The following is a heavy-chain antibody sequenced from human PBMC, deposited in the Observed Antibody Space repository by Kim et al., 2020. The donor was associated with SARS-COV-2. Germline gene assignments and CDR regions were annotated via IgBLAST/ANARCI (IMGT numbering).Heavy chain of an antibody. D-gene: IGHD2-21*02. Sequence: GGSLRLSCAASGFTFSSYDMHWVRQATGKGLEWVSAIGTAGDPYYPGSVKGRFTISIENAKNSLYLQMNSLRAGDTAVYYCARGKGLYAYCGGDCSVGAFDIWGQGTMVTVSS. J-gene: IGHJ3*02. CDR3: ARGKGLYAYCGGDCSVGAFDI. V-gene: IGHV3-13*05. CDR1: GFTFSSYD. CDR2: IGTAGDP.